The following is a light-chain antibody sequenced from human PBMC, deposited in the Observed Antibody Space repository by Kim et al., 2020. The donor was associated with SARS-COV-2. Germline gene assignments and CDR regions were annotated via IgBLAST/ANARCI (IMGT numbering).Light chain of an antibody. J-gene: IGKJ1*01. Sequence: DMQMTQSPSSLSASVGDRVTITCRASQGINKYLAWYQQKPGKVPRLLIYDASTLQSGVPSRFSGSGSGTEFTLTIDSLQPEDVATYFCQKYNRAPRTFGQGTKVDIK. CDR2: DAS. V-gene: IGKV1-27*01. CDR3: QKYNRAPRT. CDR1: QGINKY.